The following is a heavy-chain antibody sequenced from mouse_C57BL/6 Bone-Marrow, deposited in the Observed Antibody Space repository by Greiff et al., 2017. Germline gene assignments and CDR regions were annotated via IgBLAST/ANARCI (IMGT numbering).Heavy chain of an antibody. CDR2: IHPNSGST. CDR3: ARSYYYGSSYDWFAY. CDR1: GYTFTSYW. Sequence: QVQLQQPGAELVKPGASVKLSCKASGYTFTSYWMHWVKQRPGQGLEWIGMIHPNSGSTNYTEKFKSKATLPVDNSSSPAYMQLSSLTAEDSAVYYCARSYYYGSSYDWFAYWGQGTLVTVSA. D-gene: IGHD1-1*01. V-gene: IGHV1-64*01. J-gene: IGHJ3*01.